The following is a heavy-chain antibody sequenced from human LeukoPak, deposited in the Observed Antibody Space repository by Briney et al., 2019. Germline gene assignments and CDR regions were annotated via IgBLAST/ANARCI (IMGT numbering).Heavy chain of an antibody. CDR2: IIPTFGTA. V-gene: IGHV1-69*01. D-gene: IGHD3-3*01. J-gene: IGHJ4*02. Sequence: ASVKVSCKASGGTFSSYAISWVRQAPGQGLEWMGGIIPTFGTANYAQKFQGRVTITADESTSTAYMELSSLRSEDTAVYYCAREDDFWSGVFDYWGQGTLVTVSS. CDR3: AREDDFWSGVFDY. CDR1: GGTFSSYA.